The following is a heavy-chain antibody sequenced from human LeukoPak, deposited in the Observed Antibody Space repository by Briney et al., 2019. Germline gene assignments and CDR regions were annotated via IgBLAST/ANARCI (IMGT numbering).Heavy chain of an antibody. Sequence: TGGSLRLSCAASGFTFNNFAMGWVRQAPGKGLEWVSVIYSGGSTYYADSVKGRFTISRDNSNNTLYLQMNSLRAEDTAIFYCAKDLVRYYGAGDTFDIWGQGTMVTVSS. CDR2: IYSGGST. J-gene: IGHJ3*02. D-gene: IGHD3-10*01. CDR3: AKDLVRYYGAGDTFDI. V-gene: IGHV3-23*03. CDR1: GFTFNNFA.